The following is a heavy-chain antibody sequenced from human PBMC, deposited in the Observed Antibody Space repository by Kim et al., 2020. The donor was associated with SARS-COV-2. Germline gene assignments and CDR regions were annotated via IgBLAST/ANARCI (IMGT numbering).Heavy chain of an antibody. V-gene: IGHV3-11*06. CDR2: ISSSSSYT. Sequence: GGSLRLSCAASGFTFSDYYMSWIRQAPGKGLEWVSYISSSSSYTNYADSVKGRFTISRDNAKNSLYLQMNSLRAEDTAVYYCARDKYSSSWDSPFRGDYWGQGTLVTVSS. CDR3: ARDKYSSSWDSPFRGDY. CDR1: GFTFSDYY. D-gene: IGHD6-6*01. J-gene: IGHJ4*02.